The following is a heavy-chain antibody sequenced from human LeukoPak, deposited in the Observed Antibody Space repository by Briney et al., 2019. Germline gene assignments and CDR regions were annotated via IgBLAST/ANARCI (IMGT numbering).Heavy chain of an antibody. CDR1: GGSISSYY. D-gene: IGHD3-22*01. V-gene: IGHV4-59*01. Sequence: PSETLSLTCTVSGGSISSYYWSWIRQPPGKGLEWIGYIYYSGSTNYNPSLKSRVTISVDTSKNQFSLKLSSVTAADTAVYYCARVLGVVGSNWFDPWGQGTLVTVSS. CDR3: ARVLGVVGSNWFDP. CDR2: IYYSGST. J-gene: IGHJ5*02.